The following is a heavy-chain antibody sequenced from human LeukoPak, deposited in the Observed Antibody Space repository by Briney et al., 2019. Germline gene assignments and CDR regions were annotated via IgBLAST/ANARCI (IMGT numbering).Heavy chain of an antibody. CDR1: GGSISSYY. CDR3: ARGGPMSIAARRWGFDY. V-gene: IGHV4-59*01. J-gene: IGHJ4*02. CDR2: IYYSGST. Sequence: SETPSLTCTVSGGSISSYYWSWIRQPPGKGLEWIGYIYYSGSTNYNPSLKSRVTISVDTSKNQFSLKLSSVTAADTAVYYCARGGPMSIAARRWGFDYWGQGTLVTVSS. D-gene: IGHD6-6*01.